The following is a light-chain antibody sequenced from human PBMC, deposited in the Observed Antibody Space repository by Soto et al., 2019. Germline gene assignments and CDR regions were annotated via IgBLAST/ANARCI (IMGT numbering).Light chain of an antibody. V-gene: IGKV3-20*01. CDR3: QQYGSSPLT. Sequence: EIVLTQSPGTLSLSPGERATLSCRASQTVSSSFLAWYQQKPGQAPRLLIYDASNRATGIPDRFSGSGSVTDFTLTIRRLEPEDFAVYYCQQYGSSPLTFGGGTKVDIK. CDR2: DAS. CDR1: QTVSSSF. J-gene: IGKJ4*01.